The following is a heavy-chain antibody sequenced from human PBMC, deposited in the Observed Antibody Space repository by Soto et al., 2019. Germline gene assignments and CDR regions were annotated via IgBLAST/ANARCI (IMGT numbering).Heavy chain of an antibody. D-gene: IGHD1-7*01. Sequence: SGPTLVNPTQTLTLTCTFSGFSLSTSGVGVGWIRQPPGKALEWLALIYWDDDKRYSPSLKSRLTITKDTSKNQVVLTMTNMGPVDTATYYCAHSELAYNWNYWFDPWGQGTLVTVSS. J-gene: IGHJ5*02. V-gene: IGHV2-5*02. CDR2: IYWDDDK. CDR3: AHSELAYNWNYWFDP. CDR1: GFSLSTSGVG.